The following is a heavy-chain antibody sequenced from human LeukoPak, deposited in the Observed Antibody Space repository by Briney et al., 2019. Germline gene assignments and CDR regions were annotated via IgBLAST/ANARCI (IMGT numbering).Heavy chain of an antibody. CDR3: AREGKLVWYFDL. Sequence: GGSLRLSCAASGFDLRSHWMSWFRQAPGKGLNWVANINQDGSEKSYVDSVKGRFTISRDDARNSVYLQMSSLRVEDTAVYYCAREGKLVWYFDLWGRGTPVTVSS. J-gene: IGHJ2*01. CDR2: INQDGSEK. CDR1: GFDLRSHW. V-gene: IGHV3-7*01. D-gene: IGHD3-10*01.